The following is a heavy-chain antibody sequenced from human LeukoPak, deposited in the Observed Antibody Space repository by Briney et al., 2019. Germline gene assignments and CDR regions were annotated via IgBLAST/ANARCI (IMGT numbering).Heavy chain of an antibody. CDR1: GYTFTSYG. CDR3: ARRHRDEFVVVTAFDYYYMDV. Sequence: ASVKVSCKASGYTFTSYGISWVRQAPGQGLEWMGWISAYNGNTNYAQKLQGRVTMTTDTSTSTAYMELRSLRSDDTAVYYCARRHRDEFVVVTAFDYYYMDVWGKGTTVTVSS. V-gene: IGHV1-18*01. CDR2: ISAYNGNT. J-gene: IGHJ6*03. D-gene: IGHD2-21*02.